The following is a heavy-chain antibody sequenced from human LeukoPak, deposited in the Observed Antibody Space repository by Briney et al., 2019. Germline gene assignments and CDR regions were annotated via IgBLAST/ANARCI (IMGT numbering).Heavy chain of an antibody. Sequence: GGSLRLSCAASGFIVNTYAMNWVRQAPGKGLEWVSYISSSGSTIYYADSVKGRFTISRDNAKNSLYLQMNSLRAEDTAVYYCAELGITMIGGVWGKGTTVTISS. CDR2: ISSSGSTI. J-gene: IGHJ6*04. CDR3: AELGITMIGGV. V-gene: IGHV3-48*03. D-gene: IGHD3-10*02. CDR1: GFIVNTYA.